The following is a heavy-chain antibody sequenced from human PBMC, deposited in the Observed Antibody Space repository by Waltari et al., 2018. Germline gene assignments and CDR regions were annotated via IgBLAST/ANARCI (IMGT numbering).Heavy chain of an antibody. J-gene: IGHJ3*02. V-gene: IGHV4-61*02. CDR3: ARESLAAAGPGQFVTPLHAFDI. CDR2: IYNTGST. D-gene: IGHD6-13*01. CDR1: GGSITTDNYY. Sequence: QVQLQESGPGLVKPSQTLSLTCTVSGGSITTDNYYWNWIRQPAEKGLEWIGRIYNTGSTTYNPSLKSRVTISVDTSKNQFSLNLKSVTAADTAVYYCARESLAAAGPGQFVTPLHAFDIWGQGTMVTVSS.